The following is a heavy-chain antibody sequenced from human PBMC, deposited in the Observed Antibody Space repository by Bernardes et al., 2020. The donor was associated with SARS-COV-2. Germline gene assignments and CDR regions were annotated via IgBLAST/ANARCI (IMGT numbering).Heavy chain of an antibody. D-gene: IGHD3-16*01. CDR2: INQDGSEV. CDR1: GFIFSSYW. J-gene: IGHJ6*02. Sequence: GGSLRLSCAASGFIFSSYWMTWVRQAPGKGLEWVANINQDGSEVHYVDSVKGRFTISRDNAKNSLYLQMNSLRAEDTAVYYCASLDYYFYYGVDVWGQGTTVTVSS. V-gene: IGHV3-7*01. CDR3: ASLDYYFYYGVDV.